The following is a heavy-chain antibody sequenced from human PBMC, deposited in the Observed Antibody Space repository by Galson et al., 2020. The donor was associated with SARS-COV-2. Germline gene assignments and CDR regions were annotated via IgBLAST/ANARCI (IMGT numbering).Heavy chain of an antibody. CDR2: ISYDGSNK. CDR1: GFTFSSYA. Sequence: SLKISCAASGFTFSSYAMHWVRQAPGKGLEWVAVISYDGSNKYYADSVKGRFTISRDNSKNTLYLQMNSLRAEDTAVYYCARDQRLTPPQVAGTSGDNWFDPWGQGTLVTVSS. J-gene: IGHJ5*02. V-gene: IGHV3-30*01. CDR3: ARDQRLTPPQVAGTSGDNWFDP. D-gene: IGHD6-19*01.